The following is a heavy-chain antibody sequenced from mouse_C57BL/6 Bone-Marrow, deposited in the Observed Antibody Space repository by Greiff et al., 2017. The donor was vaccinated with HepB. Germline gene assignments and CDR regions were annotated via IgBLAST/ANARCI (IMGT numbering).Heavy chain of an antibody. J-gene: IGHJ4*01. CDR2: IWRGGST. CDR1: GFSLTSYG. Sequence: VQLQQSGPGLVQPSQSLSITCTVSGFSLTSYGVHWVRQSPGKGLEWLGVIWRGGSTDYNAAFMSRLGITKDNSKSQVFFKMNSLQADDTAIYYCAKDGNYDNAMDYWGQGTSVTVSS. D-gene: IGHD2-4*01. CDR3: AKDGNYDNAMDY. V-gene: IGHV2-5*01.